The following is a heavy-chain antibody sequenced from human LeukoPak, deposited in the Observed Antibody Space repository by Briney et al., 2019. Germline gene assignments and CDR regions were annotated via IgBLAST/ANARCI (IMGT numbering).Heavy chain of an antibody. CDR2: IYYSGST. CDR3: ASGITFYYFDY. V-gene: IGHV4-59*01. Sequence: SETLSLTCTVSGGSISSYYWSWIRQPPGKGLEWIGYIYYSGSTNYNPSLKSRVTISVDTSKNQFSLKLSSVTAADTAVYYCASGITFYYFDYWGQGTLVTVSS. D-gene: IGHD3-16*01. J-gene: IGHJ4*02. CDR1: GGSISSYY.